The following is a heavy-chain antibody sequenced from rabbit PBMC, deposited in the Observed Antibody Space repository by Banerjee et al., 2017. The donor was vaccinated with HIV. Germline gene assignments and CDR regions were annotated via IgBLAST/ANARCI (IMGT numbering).Heavy chain of an antibody. CDR3: ARDGSGWGANFNL. V-gene: IGHV1S45*01. CDR2: IYTGNSGNT. D-gene: IGHD4-1*01. J-gene: IGHJ4*01. CDR1: GFSFSSSHW. Sequence: QEHLEESGGDLVKPEGSLTLTCTASGFSFSSSHWICWVRQAPGKGLEWIACIYTGNSGNTNYASWAKGRFTISKTSSTMVTLQMTSLTAADMATYFCARDGSGWGANFNLWGQGPLVTVS.